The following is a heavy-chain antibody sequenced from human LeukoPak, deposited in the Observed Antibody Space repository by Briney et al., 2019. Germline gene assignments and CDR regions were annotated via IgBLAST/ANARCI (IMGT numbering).Heavy chain of an antibody. Sequence: GGSLRLSCAASGFTFSSYSMNWVRQAPGKGLEWVSSISSSSSYIYYADSVKGRFTISRDNAKNSLYLQMNSLRAEDTAVYYCAREGMYYYDSSGYYYEDYWGQGTLVTVSS. CDR2: ISSSSSYI. V-gene: IGHV3-21*01. J-gene: IGHJ4*02. CDR3: AREGMYYYDSSGYYYEDY. D-gene: IGHD3-22*01. CDR1: GFTFSSYS.